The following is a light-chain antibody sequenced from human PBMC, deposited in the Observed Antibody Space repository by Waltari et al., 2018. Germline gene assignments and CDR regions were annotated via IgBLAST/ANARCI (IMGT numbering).Light chain of an antibody. Sequence: SYVVTQPPSVSVAPGETATITCGGDNIGTYSVHWYQQKAGQAPVLVIFYDSDRPSGIPDRFSGSSSGTTVTLTISGVQAEDEADYYCQSGDSTSTHVVFGGGTKLTVL. CDR3: QSGDSTSTHVV. CDR1: NIGTYS. CDR2: YDS. V-gene: IGLV3-21*01. J-gene: IGLJ2*01.